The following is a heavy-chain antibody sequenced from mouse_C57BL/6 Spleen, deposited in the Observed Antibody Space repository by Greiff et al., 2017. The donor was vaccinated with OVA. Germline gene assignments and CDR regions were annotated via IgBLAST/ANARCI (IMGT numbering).Heavy chain of an antibody. CDR2: IDPENGDT. D-gene: IGHD4-1*01. CDR3: TTPGTNAY. CDR1: GFNIKDDY. V-gene: IGHV14-4*01. Sequence: VQLQQSGAELVRPGASVKLSCTASGFNIKDDYMHWVKQRPEQGLEWIGWIDPENGDTEYASKFQGKATIPADTSSNTAYLQLSSLTSEDTAVYYCTTPGTNAYWGQGTLVTVSA. J-gene: IGHJ3*01.